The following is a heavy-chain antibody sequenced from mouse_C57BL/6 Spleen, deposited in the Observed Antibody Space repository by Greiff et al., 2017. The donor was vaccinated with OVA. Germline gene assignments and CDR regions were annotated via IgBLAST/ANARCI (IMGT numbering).Heavy chain of an antibody. CDR1: GYTFTDYN. V-gene: IGHV1-22*01. CDR2: INPNNGGN. CDR3: ASITTVVPYYAMDY. Sequence: VQLQQSGPELVKPGASVKMSCKASGYTFTDYNMHWVKQSPGKSLEWIGSINPNNGGNSYNQKFQGKATLTVNKSSSTAYVELRSLTSEDSAVYYCASITTVVPYYAMDYWGQGTSVTVSS. D-gene: IGHD1-1*01. J-gene: IGHJ4*01.